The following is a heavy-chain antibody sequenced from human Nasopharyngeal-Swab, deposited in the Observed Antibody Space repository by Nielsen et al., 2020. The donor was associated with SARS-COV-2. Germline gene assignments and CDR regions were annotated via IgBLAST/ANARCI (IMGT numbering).Heavy chain of an antibody. CDR1: GFTFSSYS. CDR2: ISSSSSYI. Sequence: GESLKISCAASGFTFSSYSMNWVRQAPGKGLEWVSSISSSSSYIYYADSVKGRFTISRDNAKNSPYLQMNSLRAEDTAVYYCARAIEGSSGYFGGYWGQGTLVTVSS. CDR3: ARAIEGSSGYFGGY. J-gene: IGHJ4*02. V-gene: IGHV3-21*01. D-gene: IGHD3-22*01.